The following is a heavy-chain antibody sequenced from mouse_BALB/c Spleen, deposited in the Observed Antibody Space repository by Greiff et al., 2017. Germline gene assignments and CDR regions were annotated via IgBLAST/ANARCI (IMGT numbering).Heavy chain of an antibody. CDR1: GYSFTSYD. D-gene: IGHD2-13*01. CDR2: IYPGDGST. J-gene: IGHJ4*01. Sequence: QVQLQQSGPELVKPGALVKISCKVSGYSFTSYDINWVKQMPGQRLEWIGWIYPGDGSTKYNEKFKGKAILTADKSSSTAYMQLYSLTSENSAVYFCAREGDRGYAMDYWGQGTSVTVSS. V-gene: IGHV1S56*01. CDR3: AREGDRGYAMDY.